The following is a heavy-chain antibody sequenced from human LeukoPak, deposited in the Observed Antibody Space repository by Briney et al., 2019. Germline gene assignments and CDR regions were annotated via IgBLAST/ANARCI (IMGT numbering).Heavy chain of an antibody. D-gene: IGHD4-17*01. CDR2: IYYSGST. Sequence: SETLSLTCTVSGCSISSGGYYWSWIRQHPGKGLEWIGYIYYSGSTYYNPSLKSRVTISVDTSKNQFSLKLSSVTAADTAVYYCARDGGFYGDYLRVWGQGTLVTVSS. J-gene: IGHJ4*02. CDR1: GCSISSGGYY. CDR3: ARDGGFYGDYLRV. V-gene: IGHV4-31*03.